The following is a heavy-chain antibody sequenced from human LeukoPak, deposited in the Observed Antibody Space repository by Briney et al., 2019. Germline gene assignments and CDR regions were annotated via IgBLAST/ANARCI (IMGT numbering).Heavy chain of an antibody. J-gene: IGHJ4*02. CDR2: IKQDGSEK. Sequence: GGSLRLSCAASGCTFSIYWMSWVRQAPGKGLEWVANIKQDGSEKYYVDSVKGRFTISRDNAKNSLHLQMNSLRAEDTAVYYCARGVYQFDYWGQGTLVTVSS. CDR1: GCTFSIYW. V-gene: IGHV3-7*01. CDR3: ARGVYQFDY. D-gene: IGHD6-13*01.